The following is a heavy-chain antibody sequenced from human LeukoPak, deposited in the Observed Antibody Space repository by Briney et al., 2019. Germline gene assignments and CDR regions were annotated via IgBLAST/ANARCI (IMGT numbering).Heavy chain of an antibody. V-gene: IGHV4-39*01. J-gene: IGHJ4*02. CDR3: VRHRQLWLRDGFDY. Sequence: PSETLSLTCTVSGGSITSTNFYWGWIRQPPGKGLEWIGSFYDSESTYYNLSLRSRVTFSVDMAKNQFSLQLSSVTAADTALYYCVRHRQLWLRDGFDYWGQGTLVTVSS. D-gene: IGHD5-18*01. CDR2: FYDSEST. CDR1: GGSITSTNFY.